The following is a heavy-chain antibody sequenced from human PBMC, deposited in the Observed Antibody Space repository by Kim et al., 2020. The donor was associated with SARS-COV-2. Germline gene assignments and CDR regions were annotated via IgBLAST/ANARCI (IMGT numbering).Heavy chain of an antibody. D-gene: IGHD3-10*01. J-gene: IGHJ4*02. Sequence: GGSLRLSGAASGFTFSSYAMSWVRQAPGKGLEWVSAISGSGGSTYYADSVKGRFTISRDNSKNTLYLQMNSLRAEDTAVYYCAKVDGITMVRGVIIRGIDYWGQGTLVTVSS. CDR2: ISGSGGST. V-gene: IGHV3-23*01. CDR1: GFTFSSYA. CDR3: AKVDGITMVRGVIIRGIDY.